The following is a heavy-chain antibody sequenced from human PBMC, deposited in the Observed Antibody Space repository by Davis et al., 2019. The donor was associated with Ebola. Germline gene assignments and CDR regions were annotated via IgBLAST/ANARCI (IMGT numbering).Heavy chain of an antibody. Sequence: AASVKVSCKASGYTFTNSYMHWVRQAPGQGLEWMGIINPSDGRTSYAQKFQGRVTMTRETSTTSVYMELSSLRSEDTAVYYCARDATGGVAAIATNYFDYWGQGALVTVSS. CDR1: GYTFTNSY. D-gene: IGHD6-13*01. CDR2: INPSDGRT. CDR3: ARDATGGVAAIATNYFDY. J-gene: IGHJ4*02. V-gene: IGHV1-46*01.